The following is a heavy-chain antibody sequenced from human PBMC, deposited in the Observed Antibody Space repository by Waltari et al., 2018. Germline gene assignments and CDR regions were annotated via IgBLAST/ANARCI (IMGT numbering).Heavy chain of an antibody. J-gene: IGHJ5*02. CDR3: AAGLSSGWPNL. Sequence: QVQVGQSGAEVKKPGASVKVSCKVSGISFTELSIHWVRQTSGKGLEWMGGVDLPDGESNSARKFQGRLKMTEDISTDTAYMELSSLRSDVTAVYYCAAGLSSGWPNLWGPGTLVTVS. CDR2: VDLPDGES. CDR1: GISFTELS. D-gene: IGHD6-19*01. V-gene: IGHV1-24*01.